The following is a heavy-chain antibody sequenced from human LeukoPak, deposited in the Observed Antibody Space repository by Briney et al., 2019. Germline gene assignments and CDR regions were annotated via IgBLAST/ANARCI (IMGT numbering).Heavy chain of an antibody. CDR1: GFTFSDYH. J-gene: IGHJ4*02. CDR3: ASTRVPYSSSSCFDY. D-gene: IGHD6-6*01. CDR2: ISSGGSAI. Sequence: PGGSLRLSCVVSGFTFSDYHMTWIRQAPGKGLEWISYISSGGSAIHYADSVQGRFIISRDNSKNTLYLQMNSLRAEDTAVYYCASTRVPYSSSSCFDYWGQGTLVTVSS. V-gene: IGHV3-11*04.